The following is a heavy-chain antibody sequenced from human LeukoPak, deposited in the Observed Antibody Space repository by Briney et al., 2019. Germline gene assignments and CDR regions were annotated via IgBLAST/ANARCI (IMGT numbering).Heavy chain of an antibody. V-gene: IGHV4-4*07. D-gene: IGHD3-9*01. CDR1: GGSISSYY. CDR2: IYTSGST. Sequence: SETLSLTCTVSGGSISSYYWSWIRQPAGKGLEWIGRIYTSGSTNYNPSLKSRVTMSVDTSKNQFSLKLSSVTAADTAVYYCARGFDDILTGYYFFDYWGQGTLVTVSS. J-gene: IGHJ4*02. CDR3: ARGFDDILTGYYFFDY.